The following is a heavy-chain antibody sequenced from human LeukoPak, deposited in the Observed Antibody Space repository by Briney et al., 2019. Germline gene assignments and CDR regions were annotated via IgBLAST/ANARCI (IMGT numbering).Heavy chain of an antibody. CDR1: GDSISSYY. CDR3: ARALYDDYVWGSYRYFDY. Sequence: SETLSLTCTVSGDSISSYYCSWIRQPPGKGLEWIGYIYYSGTTNYNPSLKSRVTIAVDTSKNQFSLKLSSVTAADTAVYYCARALYDDYVWGSYRYFDYWGQGTLVTVSS. V-gene: IGHV4-59*01. D-gene: IGHD3-16*02. J-gene: IGHJ4*02. CDR2: IYYSGTT.